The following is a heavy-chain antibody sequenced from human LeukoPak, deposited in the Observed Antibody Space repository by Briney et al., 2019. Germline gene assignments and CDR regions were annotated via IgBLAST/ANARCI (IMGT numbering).Heavy chain of an antibody. J-gene: IGHJ4*02. CDR1: GGSISGYY. CDR3: ARGREHYYGSGTYYNPFDY. D-gene: IGHD3-10*01. V-gene: IGHV4-59*01. CDR2: LYDSGST. Sequence: SETLSLTCTVSGGSISGYYWNWIRQPPGKELEWIGYLYDSGSTNYNPSLKSRVTISVDMSKNQVSLKLNSVTAADTAVYYCARGREHYYGSGTYYNPFDYWGQGTLVTVSS.